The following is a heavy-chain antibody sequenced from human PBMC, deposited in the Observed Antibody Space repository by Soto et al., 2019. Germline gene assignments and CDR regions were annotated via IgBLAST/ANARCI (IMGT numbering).Heavy chain of an antibody. D-gene: IGHD3-16*01. V-gene: IGHV3-48*03. J-gene: IGHJ4*02. CDR3: ATRLSVSYGPRFDQ. CDR1: GFKFSSYE. Sequence: DVQLVESGGGLVQPGGSLTLACAGSGFKFSSYEMNWVRQAPWKVLEWRSFILHSGDMIYYADSIKGRFTISRDNAKNLLYLHMNSLRVADTAIYYCATRLSVSYGPRFDQWGQGTLVTVSS. CDR2: ILHSGDMI.